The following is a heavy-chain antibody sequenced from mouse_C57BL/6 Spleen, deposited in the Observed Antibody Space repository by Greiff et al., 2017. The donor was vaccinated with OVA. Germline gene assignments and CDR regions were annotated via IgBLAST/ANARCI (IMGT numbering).Heavy chain of an antibody. J-gene: IGHJ4*01. D-gene: IGHD2-12*01. Sequence: VQLKQSGPVLVKPGASVKMSCKASGYTFTDYYMNWVKQSHGKSLEWIGVINPYNGGTSYNQKFKGKATLTVDKSSSTAYMELNSLTSEDSAVYYCARDYSNDGGGRDYWGQGTAVTVSS. V-gene: IGHV1-19*01. CDR2: INPYNGGT. CDR3: ARDYSNDGGGRDY. CDR1: GYTFTDYY.